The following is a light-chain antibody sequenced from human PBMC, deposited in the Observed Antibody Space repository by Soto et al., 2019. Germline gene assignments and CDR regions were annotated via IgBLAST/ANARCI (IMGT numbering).Light chain of an antibody. CDR3: QQYNKWPLT. Sequence: EIVMTQSPATLSVSPGERATLSCRASQTVSGNLAWYQQKPGQAPRLLIYGTSTSATGISARFSGSGSWTEFALAISGPQSEDFAVYYCQQYNKWPLTFGGGTKVEIK. J-gene: IGKJ4*01. CDR2: GTS. V-gene: IGKV3-15*01. CDR1: QTVSGN.